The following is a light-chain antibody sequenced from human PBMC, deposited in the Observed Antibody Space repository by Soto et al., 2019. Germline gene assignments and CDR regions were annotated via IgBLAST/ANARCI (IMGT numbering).Light chain of an antibody. CDR3: QQYGSSGT. Sequence: ENVLTQSPGTLSLSPGEIATLYFRASQSVSNNYLAWYQQKPGQAPRLLIYGASNRATGIPDRFSGSGSGTDFTLTISRLEPEDFAVYYCQQYGSSGTFGQGTKVDIK. V-gene: IGKV3-20*01. CDR1: QSVSNNY. CDR2: GAS. J-gene: IGKJ1*01.